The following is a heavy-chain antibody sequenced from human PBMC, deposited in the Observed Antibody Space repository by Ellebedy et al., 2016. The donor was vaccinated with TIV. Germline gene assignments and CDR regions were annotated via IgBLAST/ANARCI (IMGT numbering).Heavy chain of an antibody. V-gene: IGHV4-39*01. Sequence: MPSETLSLTCTVSGGSISSSSYYWGWIRQPPGKGLEWIGSFYYSGSTYYNPSLKSRVTISVDTSKNQFSLKLRSVTAADTAVYYCARQTEHYFPHWGQGTLVTVSS. CDR3: ARQTEHYFPH. J-gene: IGHJ4*02. D-gene: IGHD1-26*01. CDR2: FYYSGST. CDR1: GGSISSSSYY.